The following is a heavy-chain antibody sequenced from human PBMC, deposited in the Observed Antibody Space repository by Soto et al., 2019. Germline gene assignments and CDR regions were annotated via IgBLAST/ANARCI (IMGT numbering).Heavy chain of an antibody. CDR1: GFTFRNYN. D-gene: IGHD5-18*01. J-gene: IGHJ4*02. CDR2: ISIGGTAI. Sequence: GGSLRLSCAASGFTFRNYNMNWVRQAPGKGLEWVSHISIGGTAIDYADSVKGRFTISRDNAENSLYLQMDSLGVEDTALYYCATLDTAEIQTAAYWGQGTLVTVSS. CDR3: ATLDTAEIQTAAY. V-gene: IGHV3-48*01.